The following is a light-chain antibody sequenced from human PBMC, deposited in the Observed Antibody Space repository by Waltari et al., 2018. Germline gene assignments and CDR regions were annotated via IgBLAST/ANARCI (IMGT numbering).Light chain of an antibody. Sequence: DIQMTQSPSSLSASVGERVTITCRASQSIATYLNWYQQNPGEPPNLLIYTTSTLQSGVSSRFSGSGSGTAFTLTISSLQPEDVGTYYCQQTFSTPLTFGGGTRVEIK. J-gene: IGKJ4*01. V-gene: IGKV1-39*01. CDR1: QSIATY. CDR2: TTS. CDR3: QQTFSTPLT.